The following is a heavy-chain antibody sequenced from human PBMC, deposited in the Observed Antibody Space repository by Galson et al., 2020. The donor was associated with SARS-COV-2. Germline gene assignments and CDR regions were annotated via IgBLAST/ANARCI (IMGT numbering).Heavy chain of an antibody. Sequence: SETLSLTCTVSGGSISSYYWSWIRQPPGKGLEWIGYIYYSGSTNYNPPLKSRVTISVDTSKNQFSLKLSSVTAADTAVYYCARDRDYGYGMDVWDQGTTVTVSS. CDR3: ARDRDYGYGMDV. J-gene: IGHJ6*02. V-gene: IGHV4-59*01. CDR2: IYYSGST. CDR1: GGSISSYY.